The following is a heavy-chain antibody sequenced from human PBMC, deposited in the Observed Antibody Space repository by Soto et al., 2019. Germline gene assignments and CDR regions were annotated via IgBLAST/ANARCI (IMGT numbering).Heavy chain of an antibody. CDR3: ARDLGTYYYAMDV. CDR1: GGSFSGYY. CDR2: INHSEST. J-gene: IGHJ6*02. Sequence: PSETLSLTCAVYGGSFSGYYWSLIRQPPGKGLECIGEINHSESTKYNPSLKSRVTISGDTSKNQFSLKLTSVTAADTAVYYCARDLGTYYYAMDVWGQGTTVT. V-gene: IGHV4-34*01. D-gene: IGHD3-16*01.